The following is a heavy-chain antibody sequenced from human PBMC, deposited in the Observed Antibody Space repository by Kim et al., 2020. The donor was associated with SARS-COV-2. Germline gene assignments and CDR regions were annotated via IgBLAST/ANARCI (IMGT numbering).Heavy chain of an antibody. V-gene: IGHV3-48*02. CDR2: SSSTI. J-gene: IGHJ4*02. CDR3: ARDVGTY. Sequence: SSSTIYYADSVKGRFTISRDNAKNSLYLQMNSLRDEDTAVYFCARDVGTYWGQGTLVTVSS. D-gene: IGHD1-26*01.